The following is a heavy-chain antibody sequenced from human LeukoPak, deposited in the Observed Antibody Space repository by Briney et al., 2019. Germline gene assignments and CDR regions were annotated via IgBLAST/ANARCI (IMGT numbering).Heavy chain of an antibody. J-gene: IGHJ4*02. CDR1: GFTFRDYA. CDR2: VRSGAYGGTA. Sequence: PGGSLRLSCTASGFTFRDYAMSWVRQAPGKGLEWVGFVRSGAYGGTAVYAASVRGRVYISRDDSKSIAYLQLDSLKAEDTAVYYCISAAGDYWGQGTLVTVPS. CDR3: ISAAGDY. V-gene: IGHV3-49*04.